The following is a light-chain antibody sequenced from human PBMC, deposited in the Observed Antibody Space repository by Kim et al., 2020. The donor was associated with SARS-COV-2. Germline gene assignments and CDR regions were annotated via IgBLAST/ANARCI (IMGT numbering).Light chain of an antibody. Sequence: GQRVTSSCSGSSSNIGSNYVYWYQQLPGTAPKLLIYRNNQWPSGVPDRFSGSKSGTSASLAISGLRSEDEADYYCAAWDDSLSGVVFGGGTQLTVL. CDR2: RNN. V-gene: IGLV1-47*01. J-gene: IGLJ2*01. CDR3: AAWDDSLSGVV. CDR1: SSNIGSNY.